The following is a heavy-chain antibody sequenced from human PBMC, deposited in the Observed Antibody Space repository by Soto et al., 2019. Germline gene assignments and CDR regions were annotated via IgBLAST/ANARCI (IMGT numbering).Heavy chain of an antibody. V-gene: IGHV4-39*07. Sequence: SETLSLTCTVSGGSISSSSYYWGWIRQPPGKGLEWIGSIYYSGSTYYNPSLKSRVTISVDTSKNQFSLKLSSVTAADTAVYYCARVSNWNDFDYWGQGTLVTVSS. J-gene: IGHJ4*02. D-gene: IGHD1-1*01. CDR2: IYYSGST. CDR1: GGSISSSSYY. CDR3: ARVSNWNDFDY.